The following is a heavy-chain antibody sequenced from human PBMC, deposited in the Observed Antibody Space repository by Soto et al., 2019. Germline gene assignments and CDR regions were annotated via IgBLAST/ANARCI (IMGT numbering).Heavy chain of an antibody. V-gene: IGHV1-18*01. J-gene: IGHJ5*01. CDR2: ISAYNGNT. CDR3: ARDQEGSNYDGYNWLES. D-gene: IGHD4-4*01. CDR1: GYTFTSYV. Sequence: ALVKVSRKAAGYTFTSYVGSWGLKTQRQGLEWMGWISAYNGNTNYAQKLQGRVTMTTDTSTSTAYMELRSLRSDDTAVYYCARDQEGSNYDGYNWLESWGHGTLVPVSS.